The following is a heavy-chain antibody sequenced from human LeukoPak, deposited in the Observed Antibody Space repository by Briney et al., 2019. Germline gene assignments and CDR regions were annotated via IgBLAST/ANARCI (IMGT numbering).Heavy chain of an antibody. CDR2: FDPEDGET. D-gene: IGHD2-2*01. V-gene: IGHV1-24*01. CDR1: GYTLTELS. Sequence: ASVKASLKVSGYTLTELSMHWVRQAPGKGPEWVGGFDPEDGETIYAQKFQGRVTMTEDTSTDTAYMELSSLRSEDTAVYYCATAVPLTLVLHGDYFDYWGQGTLVTVSS. CDR3: ATAVPLTLVLHGDYFDY. J-gene: IGHJ4*02.